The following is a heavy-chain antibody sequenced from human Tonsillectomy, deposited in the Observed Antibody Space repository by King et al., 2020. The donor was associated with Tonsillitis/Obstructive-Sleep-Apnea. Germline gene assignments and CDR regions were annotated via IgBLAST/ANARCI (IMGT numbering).Heavy chain of an antibody. D-gene: IGHD2-2*01. CDR2: IYYSGST. Sequence: VQLQESGPGLVKPSETLSLTCTVSGGSVSSGSYYWSWIGQPPGKGLEWIGYIYYSGSTNYNPSLKSRVTISVATSKTQFSLKLSSVTAADTAVYYCARDCSSTSCYVEWGQGTLVTVSS. CDR3: ARDCSSTSCYVE. CDR1: GGSVSSGSYY. V-gene: IGHV4-61*01. J-gene: IGHJ4*02.